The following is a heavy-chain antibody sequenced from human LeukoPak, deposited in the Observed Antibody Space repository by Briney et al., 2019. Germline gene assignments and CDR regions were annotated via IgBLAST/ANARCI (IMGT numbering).Heavy chain of an antibody. Sequence: SETLSLTCTVSGGSISSSSYYWSWVRQPAGKGLEWIGRIYTSGSTNYNPSLKSRVAISVDTSKNQFSLKLSSVTAADTAVYYCARSGLAQGYYYFYMDVWGKGTTVTVSS. CDR3: ARSGLAQGYYYFYMDV. D-gene: IGHD5-12*01. CDR1: GGSISSSSYY. CDR2: IYTSGST. V-gene: IGHV4-61*02. J-gene: IGHJ6*03.